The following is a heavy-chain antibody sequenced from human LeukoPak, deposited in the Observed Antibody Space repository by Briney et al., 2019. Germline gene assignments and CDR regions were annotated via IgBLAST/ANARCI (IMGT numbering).Heavy chain of an antibody. V-gene: IGHV1-18*04. CDR3: ARDLPYSSGWYGLVGWDY. Sequence: ASVKFFCKASGYTFTSYGISWGRQAPGQGLEWMGWISAYNGNTNYAQKLQGRVTMTTDTSTSTAYMELRSLRSDDTAIYYCARDLPYSSGWYGLVGWDYWGQGTLVTVSS. CDR1: GYTFTSYG. D-gene: IGHD6-19*01. CDR2: ISAYNGNT. J-gene: IGHJ4*02.